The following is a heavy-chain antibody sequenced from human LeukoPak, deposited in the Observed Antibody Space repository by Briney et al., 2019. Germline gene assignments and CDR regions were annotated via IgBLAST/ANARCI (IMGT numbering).Heavy chain of an antibody. Sequence: SGALSLTCAVSGGSISSSNWWSWVRQPPGKGLEWIGEIYHSGSTNYNPSLKSRVTISVDTSKNQFSLKMSSVTAADTAVFYCARQSGVSSDNYFGMDVWGQGTTVTVSS. V-gene: IGHV4-4*02. CDR1: GGSISSSNW. J-gene: IGHJ6*02. CDR2: IYHSGST. D-gene: IGHD1-26*01. CDR3: ARQSGVSSDNYFGMDV.